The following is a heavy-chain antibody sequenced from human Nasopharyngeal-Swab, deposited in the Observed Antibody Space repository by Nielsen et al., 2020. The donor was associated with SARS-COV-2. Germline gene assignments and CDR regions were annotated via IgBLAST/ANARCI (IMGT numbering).Heavy chain of an antibody. V-gene: IGHV5-51*01. CDR1: GYSFTSYW. D-gene: IGHD6-13*01. Sequence: KVSCRGSGYSFTSYWIGWVRQMPGKGLEWMGIIYPGDSDTRYSPSFQGQVTISADKSISTAYLQWSSLKASDTAMYYCARRYSSSWMFDYWGQGTLVTVSS. CDR2: IYPGDSDT. CDR3: ARRYSSSWMFDY. J-gene: IGHJ4*02.